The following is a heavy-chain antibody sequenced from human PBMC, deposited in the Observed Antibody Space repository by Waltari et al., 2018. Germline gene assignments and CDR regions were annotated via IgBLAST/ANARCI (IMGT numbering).Heavy chain of an antibody. J-gene: IGHJ6*02. V-gene: IGHV1-8*01. CDR2: MNPNSGNT. CDR3: ARDHIQLWAPATYGMDD. CDR1: GYTFTSYD. Sequence: QVQLVQSGAEVKKPGASVKVSCKASGYTFTSYDINWVRQATGQGLEWMGWMNPNSGNTGYAQKVQGRGTMTRNTSISTVYTELSSLRSEDTAVYYWARDHIQLWAPATYGMDDWGQGTTVTVAS. D-gene: IGHD5-18*01.